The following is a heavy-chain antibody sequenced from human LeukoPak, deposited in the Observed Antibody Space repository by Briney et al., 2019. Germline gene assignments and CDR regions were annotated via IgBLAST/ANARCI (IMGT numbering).Heavy chain of an antibody. J-gene: IGHJ6*04. CDR3: ARHLSFGVVIRVADV. D-gene: IGHD3-3*01. Sequence: SETLSLTCTVSGGSISSSSYYWGWIRQPPGKGLEWIGSIYYSGSTYYNPSLKSRVTISVDTSKNQFSLKLSSVTAADTAVYYCARHLSFGVVIRVADVWGKGTTVTVSS. V-gene: IGHV4-39*01. CDR1: GGSISSSSYY. CDR2: IYYSGST.